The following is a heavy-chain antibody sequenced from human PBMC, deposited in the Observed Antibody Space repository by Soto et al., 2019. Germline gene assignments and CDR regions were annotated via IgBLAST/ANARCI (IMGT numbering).Heavy chain of an antibody. CDR3: ARGHYLNSSGHWYFDP. CDR2: IYYSGST. V-gene: IGHV4-31*03. D-gene: IGHD3-22*01. CDR1: GGSISSGGYY. Sequence: QVQLQESGPGLVKPSQTLSLTCTVSGGSISSGGYYWSWIRQHPGKGLEWIGYIYYSGSTYYKPSLKSRVTISVDTSKNHFSLKLSSVTAADTAVYYCARGHYLNSSGHWYFDPWGRGTLVTVSS. J-gene: IGHJ2*01.